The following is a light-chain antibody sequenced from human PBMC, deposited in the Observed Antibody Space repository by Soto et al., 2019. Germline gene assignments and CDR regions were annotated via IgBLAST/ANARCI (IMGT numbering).Light chain of an antibody. CDR1: SSDVGGYSY. Sequence: QSALTQPRSVSGSPGQSVTISCTGTSSDVGGYSYVSWYQQHPGKAPKLMIYEVTKRPSGVPDRFSASKSGNTASLTVSGLQAEDEADYYCSSYAGSNNFVFGTGTKVTVL. CDR3: SSYAGSNNFV. V-gene: IGLV2-8*01. CDR2: EVT. J-gene: IGLJ1*01.